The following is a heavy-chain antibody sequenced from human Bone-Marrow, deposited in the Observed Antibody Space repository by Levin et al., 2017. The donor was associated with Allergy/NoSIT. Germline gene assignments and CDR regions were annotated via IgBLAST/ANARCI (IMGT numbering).Heavy chain of an antibody. CDR2: IYYSGST. Sequence: TSETLSLTCTVSGGSISSSSYYWGWIRQPPGKGLEWIGSIYYSGSTYYNPSLKSRVTISVDTSKNQFSLKLSSVTAADTAVYYCARNGPEPPYWYFDLWGRGTLVTVSS. CDR3: ARNGPEPPYWYFDL. J-gene: IGHJ2*01. CDR1: GGSISSSSYY. V-gene: IGHV4-39*01. D-gene: IGHD1-14*01.